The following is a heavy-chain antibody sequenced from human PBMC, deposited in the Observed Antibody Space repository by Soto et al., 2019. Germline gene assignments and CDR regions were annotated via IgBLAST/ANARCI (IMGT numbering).Heavy chain of an antibody. CDR3: ARALAAYYYYYGMDV. CDR1: GGTFSSYA. D-gene: IGHD1-1*01. V-gene: IGHV1-69*13. Sequence: WASVKVSCKASGGTFSSYAISWVRQAPGQGLEWMGGIIPIFGTANYAQKFQGRVTITADESTSTAYMELSSLRSEDTAVYYCARALAAYYYYYGMDVWGQGTTVTVSS. CDR2: IIPIFGTA. J-gene: IGHJ6*02.